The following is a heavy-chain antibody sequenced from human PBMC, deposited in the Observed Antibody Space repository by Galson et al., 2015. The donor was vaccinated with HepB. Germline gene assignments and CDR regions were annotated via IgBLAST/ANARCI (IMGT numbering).Heavy chain of an antibody. Sequence: SLRLSCAASGFTFSSYAMHWVRQAPGKGLEWVAVISYDGSNKYYADSVKGRFTISRDNSKNTLYLQMNSLRVEDTAVYYCARDRGAARGYFDYWGQGTLVTVSS. D-gene: IGHD6-6*01. CDR3: ARDRGAARGYFDY. CDR1: GFTFSSYA. J-gene: IGHJ4*02. V-gene: IGHV3-30-3*01. CDR2: ISYDGSNK.